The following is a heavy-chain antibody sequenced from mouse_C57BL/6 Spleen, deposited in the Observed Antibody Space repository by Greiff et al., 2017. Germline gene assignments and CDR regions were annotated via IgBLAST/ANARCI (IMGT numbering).Heavy chain of an antibody. CDR2: ISSGSSTI. CDR1: GFTFSDYG. CDR3: ARRGIYYGNSYAMDY. D-gene: IGHD2-1*01. V-gene: IGHV5-17*01. Sequence: EVKLLQSGGGLVKPGGSLKLSCAASGFTFSDYGMHWVRQAPEQGLEWVAYISSGSSTIYYADTVKGRFTISRDNAKNTLFLQMSSLRSEDTAMYYCARRGIYYGNSYAMDYWGQGTSVTVSS. J-gene: IGHJ4*01.